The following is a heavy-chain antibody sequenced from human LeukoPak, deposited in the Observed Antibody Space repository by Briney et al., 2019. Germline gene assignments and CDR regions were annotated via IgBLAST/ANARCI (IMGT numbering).Heavy chain of an antibody. CDR1: GFTFSSYA. D-gene: IGHD6-13*01. Sequence: GRSLRLSCAASGFTFSSYAMHWVRQAPGKGLEWVAVISYDGSNKYYADSVKGRFTISRDNSKNTLYLQMNSLRAEDTAVYYCAREGSSWYQPLYYYYYGMDVWGQGTTVTVSS. V-gene: IGHV3-30-3*01. CDR2: ISYDGSNK. CDR3: AREGSSWYQPLYYYYYGMDV. J-gene: IGHJ6*02.